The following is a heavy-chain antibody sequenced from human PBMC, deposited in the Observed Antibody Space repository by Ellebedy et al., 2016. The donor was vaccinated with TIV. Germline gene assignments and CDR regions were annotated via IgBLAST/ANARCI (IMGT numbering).Heavy chain of an antibody. CDR2: IKYDETEK. J-gene: IGHJ4*02. Sequence: GESLKISCAASGFSFSTSWMTWVRQAPGKGLEWLANIKYDETEKYYVDSVKGRFTISRDNAKNSLFLQMNSLRAKDTAVYYCGMDMDYWGQGTLVTVSS. CDR1: GFSFSTSW. V-gene: IGHV3-7*04. CDR3: GMDMDY.